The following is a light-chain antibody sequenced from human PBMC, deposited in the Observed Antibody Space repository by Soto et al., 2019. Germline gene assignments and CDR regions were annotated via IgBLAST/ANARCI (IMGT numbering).Light chain of an antibody. V-gene: IGKV1-8*01. CDR1: QGISSY. CDR2: AAS. J-gene: IGKJ1*01. Sequence: AIRMTQSPSSFSASTGDRVTITCRASQGISSYLAWYQQKPGKAPKLLIYAASTLQSRVPSRFSGSGSGTDFTLTISCLQSEDFATYYCQQYYSYPPTFGQGTKV. CDR3: QQYYSYPPT.